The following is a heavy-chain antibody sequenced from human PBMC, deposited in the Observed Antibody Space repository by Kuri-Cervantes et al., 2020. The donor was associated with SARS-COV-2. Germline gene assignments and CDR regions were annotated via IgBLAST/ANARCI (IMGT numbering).Heavy chain of an antibody. V-gene: IGHV1-46*01. J-gene: IGHJ4*02. D-gene: IGHD6-13*01. CDR3: ARSRGESSTWYYFDY. CDR1: GYTFTGYY. CDR2: INPSGGST. Sequence: ASVKVSCKASGYTFTGYYMHWVRQAPGQGLEWMGIINPSGGSTSYAQKFQGRVTMTTDTSTSTAYMELRSLRSDDTAVYYCARSRGESSTWYYFDYWGQGTLVTVSS.